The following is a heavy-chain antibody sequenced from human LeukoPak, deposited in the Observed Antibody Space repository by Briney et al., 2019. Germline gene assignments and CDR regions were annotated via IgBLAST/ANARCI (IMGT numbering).Heavy chain of an antibody. CDR1: GYTFTGYY. V-gene: IGHV1-2*02. CDR3: AKDSGEWEPFDY. CDR2: INPNSGGT. D-gene: IGHD1-26*01. J-gene: IGHJ4*02. Sequence: ASVKVSCKASGYTFTGYYMHWVRQAPGQGLEWMGWINPNSGGTNYAQKFQGRVTMTRDTSISTAYMELSRLRSDDTAVYYCAKDSGEWEPFDYWGQGTLVTVSS.